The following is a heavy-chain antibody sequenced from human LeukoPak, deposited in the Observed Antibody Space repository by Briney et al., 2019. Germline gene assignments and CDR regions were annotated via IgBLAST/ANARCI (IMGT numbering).Heavy chain of an antibody. CDR3: TRGVRDGWFDP. CDR2: ISDNSIYT. J-gene: IGHJ5*02. CDR1: GFTFNYYY. V-gene: IGHV3-11*06. D-gene: IGHD3-10*01. Sequence: KPGGSLRLSCAASGFTFNYYYMSWIRQAPGKGLEWVSSISDNSIYTFYADSVRGRFTISRDNAKNSLYLQINSLRGDDSAVYFCTRGVRDGWFDPWGQGTLVTVSA.